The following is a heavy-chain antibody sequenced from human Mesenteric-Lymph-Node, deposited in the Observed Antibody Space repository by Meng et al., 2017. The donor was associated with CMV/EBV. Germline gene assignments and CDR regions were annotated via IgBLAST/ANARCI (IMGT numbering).Heavy chain of an antibody. Sequence: SGYTFTSYGISWVRQAPGQGLEWMGWISAYNGNTNYAQKLQGRVTMTTDTSTSTAYMELRNLRSDDTAVYYCARVSLLSRTLWNFDYWGQGTLVTVSP. D-gene: IGHD2-21*01. V-gene: IGHV1-18*01. CDR1: GYTFTSYG. J-gene: IGHJ4*02. CDR3: ARVSLLSRTLWNFDY. CDR2: ISAYNGNT.